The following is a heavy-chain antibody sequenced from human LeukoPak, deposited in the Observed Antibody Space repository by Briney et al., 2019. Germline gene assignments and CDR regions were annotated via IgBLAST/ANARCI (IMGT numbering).Heavy chain of an antibody. CDR2: ISSSSSYI. Sequence: PGGSLRLSCAASGFTFSSYSMNWVRQAPGKGLEWVSSISSSSSYIYYADSVKGRFTIFRDNAKNSVYLQMNTLRAEDTAVYYCARAGSGLFPARGNSGCLDYWGQGTLVTVSS. CDR1: GFTFSSYS. D-gene: IGHD5-12*01. CDR3: ARAGSGLFPARGNSGCLDY. V-gene: IGHV3-21*01. J-gene: IGHJ4*02.